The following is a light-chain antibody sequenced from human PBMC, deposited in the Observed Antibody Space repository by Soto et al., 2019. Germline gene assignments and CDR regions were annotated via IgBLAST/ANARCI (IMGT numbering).Light chain of an antibody. CDR3: QQSYGTPIT. J-gene: IGKJ5*01. Sequence: DIQMTQSPPSLSASVGDRVTITCRASQGISNYLAWYQQKPGELPKLVIYAASILQTGVPSRFSGSGSGTDFSLTISSLQPEDVATYYCQQSYGTPITFGQGTRLEIK. CDR1: QGISNY. CDR2: AAS. V-gene: IGKV1-27*01.